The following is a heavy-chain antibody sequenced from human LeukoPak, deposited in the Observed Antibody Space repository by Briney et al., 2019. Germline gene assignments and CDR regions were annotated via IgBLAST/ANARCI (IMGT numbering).Heavy chain of an antibody. V-gene: IGHV4-39*07. Sequence: SETLSLTCTVSGGSISTSNYYWGWIPQPPGKGLEWIGKIFYSGSTYYGPSPKSRLTITLDTARNQFSLKLIYMTAPDNAVDYCAKSNGYGLIYIWGQGTMVTVSS. CDR3: AKSNGYGLIYI. J-gene: IGHJ3*02. CDR2: IFYSGST. CDR1: GGSISTSNYY. D-gene: IGHD3-10*01.